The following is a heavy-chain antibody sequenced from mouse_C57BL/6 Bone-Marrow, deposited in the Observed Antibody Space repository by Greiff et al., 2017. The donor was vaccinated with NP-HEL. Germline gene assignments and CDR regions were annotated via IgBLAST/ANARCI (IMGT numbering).Heavy chain of an antibody. J-gene: IGHJ2*01. Sequence: EVMLVEPGGDLVKPGGSLKLSCAASGFTFSSYGMSWVRQTPDKRLEWVATISSGGSYTYYPDSVKGRFTISRDNAKNTLYLQMSSLKSEDTAMYYCARRCWGVDYWGQGTTLTVSS. D-gene: IGHD4-1*01. CDR1: GFTFSSYG. CDR3: ARRCWGVDY. V-gene: IGHV5-6*02. CDR2: ISSGGSYT.